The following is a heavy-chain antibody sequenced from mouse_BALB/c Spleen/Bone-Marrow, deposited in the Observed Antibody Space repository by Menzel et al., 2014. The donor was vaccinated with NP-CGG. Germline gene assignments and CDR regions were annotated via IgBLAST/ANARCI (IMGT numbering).Heavy chain of an antibody. J-gene: IGHJ1*01. V-gene: IGHV1-9*01. CDR1: GYTFSGYW. D-gene: IGHD2-1*01. CDR3: ARRYGKGWYFDV. Sequence: QVTLKESGAELMKPGASVKISCKATGYTFSGYWIEWVKQRPGHGLEWIGEILPGSASNKYNEKFKGKVTFIADTSSNTACLQLSSLTSEDSAVYYCARRYGKGWYFDVWGAGTTVTVSS. CDR2: ILPGSASN.